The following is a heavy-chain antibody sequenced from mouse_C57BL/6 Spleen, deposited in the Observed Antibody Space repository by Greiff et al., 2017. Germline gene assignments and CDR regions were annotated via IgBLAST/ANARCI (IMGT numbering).Heavy chain of an antibody. D-gene: IGHD3-2*02. J-gene: IGHJ2*01. CDR3: ARRTAQATDY. CDR2: IDPSNSYT. Sequence: VQLKQPGAELVKPGASVKLSCKASGYTFTSYWMQWVKRRPGQGLEWIGEIDPSNSYTNYNQKFKGKATLTVDTSSSTAYMQLSSLTSEDSAVYYCARRTAQATDYWGQGTTLTVSS. V-gene: IGHV1-50*01. CDR1: GYTFTSYW.